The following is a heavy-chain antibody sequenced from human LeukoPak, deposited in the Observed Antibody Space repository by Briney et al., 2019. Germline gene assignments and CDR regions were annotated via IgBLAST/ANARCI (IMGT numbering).Heavy chain of an antibody. CDR2: IIPIFGTA. V-gene: IGHV1-69*13. CDR3: ARVGDPAYSSSWYWSGGPLYYYYYYMDV. J-gene: IGHJ6*03. CDR1: GYTFTSYG. Sequence: GASVKVSCKASGYTFTSYGISWVRQAPGQGLEWMGGIIPIFGTANYAQKFQGRVTITADESTSTAYMELSSLRSEDTAVYYCARVGDPAYSSSWYWSGGPLYYYYYYMDVWGKGTTVTVSS. D-gene: IGHD6-13*01.